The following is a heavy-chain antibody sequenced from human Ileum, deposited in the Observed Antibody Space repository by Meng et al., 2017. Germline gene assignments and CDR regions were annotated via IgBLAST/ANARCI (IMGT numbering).Heavy chain of an antibody. Sequence: QGQLPESGPGLLKPSGTLSLTCAVSGGSISTSDWWSWVRQPPGKGLEWIGEIHHSGSTNYNPSFKSRVTISVDKSKNQFSLKLNSVTAADTAVYYCAREWSGSYRHFDYWGQGTLVTVSS. V-gene: IGHV4-4*02. CDR3: AREWSGSYRHFDY. CDR2: IHHSGST. D-gene: IGHD1-26*01. J-gene: IGHJ4*02. CDR1: GGSISTSDW.